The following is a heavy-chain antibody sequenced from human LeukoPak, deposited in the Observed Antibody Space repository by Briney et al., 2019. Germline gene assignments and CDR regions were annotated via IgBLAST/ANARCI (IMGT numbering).Heavy chain of an antibody. CDR2: ISGSGGST. Sequence: GGSLRLSCAASGFTFSSYAMSWVRQAPGKGLEWVSAISGSGGSTYYADSAKGRFTISRDNSKNTLYLQMNSLRAEDTAVYYCARSGRYCSSTSCYAALFRFDYWGQGTLVTVSS. CDR1: GFTFSSYA. V-gene: IGHV3-23*01. CDR3: ARSGRYCSSTSCYAALFRFDY. D-gene: IGHD2-2*01. J-gene: IGHJ4*02.